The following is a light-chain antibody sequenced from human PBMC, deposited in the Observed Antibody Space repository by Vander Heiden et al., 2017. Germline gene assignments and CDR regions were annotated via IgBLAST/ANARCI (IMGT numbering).Light chain of an antibody. J-gene: IGLJ2*01. V-gene: IGLV2-23*02. CDR1: SSDVGSYNL. CDR2: EVS. CDR3: CSYAGSSTGV. Sequence: QSALTQPPSASGSPGQSIPISCTGTSSDVGSYNLVSWYQQPPGKAPKLMIYEVSKRPSGVSNRFSGSKSGNTASLTISGLQAEDEADYYCCSYAGSSTGVFGGGTKLTVL.